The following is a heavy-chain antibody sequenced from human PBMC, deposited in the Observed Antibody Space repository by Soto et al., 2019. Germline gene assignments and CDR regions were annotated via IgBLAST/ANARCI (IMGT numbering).Heavy chain of an antibody. CDR1: GFIFTSYG. D-gene: IGHD4-4*01. J-gene: IGHJ6*02. CDR2: ILHDGSAE. V-gene: IGHV3-30*03. Sequence: GGSLRLSCAASGFIFTSYGMHWVRQAPGKGLEWMALILHDGSAEYYADSVKGRFTLSRDNSKNTLYLQMNSLTAEDTAVYYCARSRDGYSFYFYYGMDGWGQGTTVTVSS. CDR3: ARSRDGYSFYFYYGMDG.